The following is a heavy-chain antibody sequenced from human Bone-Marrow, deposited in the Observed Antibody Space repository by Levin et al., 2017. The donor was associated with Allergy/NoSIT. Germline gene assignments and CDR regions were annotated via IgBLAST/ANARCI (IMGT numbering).Heavy chain of an antibody. CDR1: GFTFSSYS. CDR3: ARDRAFEGYCSGGSCYGFDFDY. J-gene: IGHJ4*02. CDR2: ISSSSSYI. D-gene: IGHD2-15*01. V-gene: IGHV3-21*01. Sequence: GGSLRLSCAASGFTFSSYSMNWVRQAPGKGLEWVSSISSSSSYIYYADSVKGRFTISRDNAKNSLYLQMNSLRAEDTAVYYCARDRAFEGYCSGGSCYGFDFDYWGQGTLVTVSS.